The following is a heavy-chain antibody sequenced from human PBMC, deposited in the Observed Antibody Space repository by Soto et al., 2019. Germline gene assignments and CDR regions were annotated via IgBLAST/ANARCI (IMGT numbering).Heavy chain of an antibody. J-gene: IGHJ4*02. V-gene: IGHV3-33*01. CDR2: IWYDGSNK. CDR3: ARGYDSYFDY. CDR1: GFTFSSFG. D-gene: IGHD3-3*01. Sequence: VQLVESGGGVVQPGRSLRLSCAASGFTFSSFGMYWVRQAPGKGLEWVGVIWYDGSNKYYADSVKGRFTISRDNSKNTLYLQMNSLRAEDTALYYCARGYDSYFDYWGQGTLVTVSS.